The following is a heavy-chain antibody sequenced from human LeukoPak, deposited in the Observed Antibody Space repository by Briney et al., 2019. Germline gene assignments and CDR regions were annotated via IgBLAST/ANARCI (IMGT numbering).Heavy chain of an antibody. J-gene: IGHJ4*02. CDR3: ATRDPNWNYFDY. CDR1: GYTFTSYD. Sequence: ASVKVSCKASGYTFTSYDINWVRQATGQGLEWMGWMNPNSGNTGYAQKFQGRVTMTRNTSISTAYMELSSLRSEDTAVYYCATRDPNWNYFDYWGQRTLVTVSS. CDR2: MNPNSGNT. V-gene: IGHV1-8*01. D-gene: IGHD1-1*01.